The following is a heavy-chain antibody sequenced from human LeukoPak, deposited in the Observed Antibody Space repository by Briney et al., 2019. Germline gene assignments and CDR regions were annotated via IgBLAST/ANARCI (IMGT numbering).Heavy chain of an antibody. CDR1: GGSISDSY. CDR2: ISYSGRT. Sequence: PSETLSLTCTVSGGSISDSYWSWIRQPPGKGLEWIGYISYSGRTHYNPSLKSRVTISVDMSKNQFSLKLSSVTAADTAVYYCARGWYSSGWYYVYWGQGTLVTVSS. J-gene: IGHJ4*02. CDR3: ARGWYSSGWYYVY. V-gene: IGHV4-59*12. D-gene: IGHD6-19*01.